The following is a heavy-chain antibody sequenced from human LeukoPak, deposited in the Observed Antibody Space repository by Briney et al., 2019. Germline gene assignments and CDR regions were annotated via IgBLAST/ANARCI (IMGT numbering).Heavy chain of an antibody. J-gene: IGHJ4*02. CDR1: GFSISNSA. CDR2: IVASSGST. Sequence: GGPLRLSCAASGFSISNSAMSWVRQAPGKGLEWVSLIVASSGSTFYVDSVKGRFTISRDSSKNTLYLQMNSLRAEDMAVYYCAKGAYDYIEMGYFDYWGQGTLVTVSS. CDR3: AKGAYDYIEMGYFDY. V-gene: IGHV3-23*01. D-gene: IGHD5-12*01.